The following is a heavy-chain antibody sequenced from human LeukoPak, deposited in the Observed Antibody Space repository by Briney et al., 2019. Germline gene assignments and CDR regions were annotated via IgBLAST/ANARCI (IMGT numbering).Heavy chain of an antibody. CDR2: LHTDSSS. D-gene: IGHD3-10*01. Sequence: PGGSLRLSCAPSGFTFRSNYMTWVRQAPGKGLEWVSILHTDSSSFYADSVKGRFTISRDISKNTVSLHMTSLRAEDTAVYYCARVRITMVRGSNSFYYMDVWGKGTTVTVSS. V-gene: IGHV3-53*01. CDR1: GFTFRSNY. CDR3: ARVRITMVRGSNSFYYMDV. J-gene: IGHJ6*03.